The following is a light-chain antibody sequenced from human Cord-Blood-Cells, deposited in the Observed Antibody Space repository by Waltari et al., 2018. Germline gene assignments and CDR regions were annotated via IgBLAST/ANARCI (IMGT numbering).Light chain of an antibody. CDR1: SSDVGGYNY. V-gene: IGLV2-11*01. J-gene: IGLJ1*01. CDR2: DVS. Sequence: QSALTQPRSVSGSPGQSVTISCTGTSSDVGGYNYVSLDQQHPGKAPKLMIYDVSKRPAGVPDRFSGSKSGNAASLTISGLQAEDEADYYCCSYAGSYTYVFGTGTKVTVL. CDR3: CSYAGSYTYV.